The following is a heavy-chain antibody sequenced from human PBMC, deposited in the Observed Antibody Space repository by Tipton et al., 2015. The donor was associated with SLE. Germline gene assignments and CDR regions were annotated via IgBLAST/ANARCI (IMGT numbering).Heavy chain of an antibody. CDR2: IFYSGST. V-gene: IGHV4-39*07. J-gene: IGHJ4*02. Sequence: TLSLTCTVSDGSISSSDYYWGWIRQPPGKGLEWIGSIFYSGSTYYSLSLKSRVTMSLDPSKKQFSLKLSSVTAADTAVYYCARGPDRGYHFDYWGQGTLVTVS. CDR1: DGSISSSDYY. CDR3: ARGPDRGYHFDY. D-gene: IGHD3-10*01.